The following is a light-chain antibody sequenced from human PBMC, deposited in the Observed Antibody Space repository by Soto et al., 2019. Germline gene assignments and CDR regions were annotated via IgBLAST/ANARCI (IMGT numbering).Light chain of an antibody. CDR3: QPYNSYSGA. J-gene: IGKJ1*01. CDR2: KAS. CDR1: QTISSW. V-gene: IGKV1-5*03. Sequence: DIQMTQSPSTLSGSVGDRVTITCRASQTISSWLAWYQQKPGKAPKLLIYKASTLKIGVPSRFSGSGSGTEFTLTISSLQPDDFAPYYCQPYNSYSGAFGQGTNVELK.